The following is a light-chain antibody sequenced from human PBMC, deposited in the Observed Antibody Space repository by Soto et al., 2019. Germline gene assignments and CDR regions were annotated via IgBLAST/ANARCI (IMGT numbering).Light chain of an antibody. CDR2: GTS. V-gene: IGKV3-11*01. Sequence: ERGTLXPRPSQSVSSNLAWYQQKPGQSPRLLIYGTSTRATGIPARFSGSGSGTDFTLTISFLVPEDFAIRYCSTLT. CDR1: QSVSSN. CDR3: STLT. J-gene: IGKJ4*02.